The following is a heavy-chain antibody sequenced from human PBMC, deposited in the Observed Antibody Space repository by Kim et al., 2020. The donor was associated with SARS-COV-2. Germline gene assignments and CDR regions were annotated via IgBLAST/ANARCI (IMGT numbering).Heavy chain of an antibody. Sequence: GGSLRLSCVASGFTSNDHGTHWVRQTPTKGLEWVAGIIWTANAIDYAESVKGRFTVSRDGAGNSLYLQMTSLRVEDTALYYCTKDLVPGGADYWGQGTLV. CDR1: GFTSNDHG. V-gene: IGHV3-9*02. D-gene: IGHD3-16*01. CDR3: TKDLVPGGADY. J-gene: IGHJ4*02. CDR2: IIWTANAI.